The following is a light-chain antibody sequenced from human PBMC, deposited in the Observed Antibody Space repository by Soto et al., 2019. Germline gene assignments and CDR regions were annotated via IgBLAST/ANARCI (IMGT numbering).Light chain of an antibody. CDR1: SSDVGGYDY. Sequence: QSALTQPRSVSGSPGQSVTISCTGTSSDVGGYDYVSWYQQHPGKAPKLMIYDVTKRPSGVPDRFSGSKSDNTASLAISGLQTEDEADYYCCSYAGGPFVFGTGTKVTVL. CDR3: CSYAGGPFV. V-gene: IGLV2-11*01. J-gene: IGLJ1*01. CDR2: DVT.